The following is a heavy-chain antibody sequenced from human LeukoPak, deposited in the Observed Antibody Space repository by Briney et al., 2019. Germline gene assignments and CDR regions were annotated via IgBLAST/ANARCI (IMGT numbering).Heavy chain of an antibody. Sequence: ASVKVSCKASGYTFTSYGISWVRQAPGQGLEWMGWISAYNGNTNYAQKLQGRVTMTTDTSTSTAYMELRSLRSDDTAVYYCAIGGGYYGLGSYYKNWFDPWGQGTLVTVSS. V-gene: IGHV1-18*04. CDR2: ISAYNGNT. J-gene: IGHJ5*02. CDR3: AIGGGYYGLGSYYKNWFDP. D-gene: IGHD3-10*01. CDR1: GYTFTSYG.